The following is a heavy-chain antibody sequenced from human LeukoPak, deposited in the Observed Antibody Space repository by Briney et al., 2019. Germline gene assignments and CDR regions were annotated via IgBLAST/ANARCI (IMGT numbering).Heavy chain of an antibody. J-gene: IGHJ4*02. CDR1: GFTFSSYG. Sequence: GGSLRLSCAASGFTFSSYGMHWVRQAPGKRLEGVAIIWYDGSNKYYADSVKGRFTISRDNSKNTLYLQMNSLRAEDTAVYYCARDRGSGWYNFFDDWGQGTLVTVSS. D-gene: IGHD6-19*01. CDR2: IWYDGSNK. CDR3: ARDRGSGWYNFFDD. V-gene: IGHV3-33*01.